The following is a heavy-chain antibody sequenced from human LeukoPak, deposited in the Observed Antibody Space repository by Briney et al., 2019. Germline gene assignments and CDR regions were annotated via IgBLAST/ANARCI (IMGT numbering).Heavy chain of an antibody. Sequence: SETLSLTCTVSGGSISSYYWSWIRQPPGKGLEWIGYIYYSGSTNYNPSLKSRVTISVDTSKNRFSLKLSSVTAADTAVYYCARDQGIAAPFDYWGQGTLVTVSS. J-gene: IGHJ4*02. CDR1: GGSISSYY. V-gene: IGHV4-59*01. CDR2: IYYSGST. CDR3: ARDQGIAAPFDY. D-gene: IGHD6-13*01.